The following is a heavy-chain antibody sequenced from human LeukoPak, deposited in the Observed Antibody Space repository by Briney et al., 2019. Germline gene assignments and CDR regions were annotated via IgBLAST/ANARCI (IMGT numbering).Heavy chain of an antibody. D-gene: IGHD1-26*01. CDR2: IEYDGNRK. V-gene: IGHV3-30*04. J-gene: IGHJ3*02. Sequence: GGSLRLSCVASGFTFSSYAMHWVRQAPGKGLEWVAVIEYDGNRKYYTDSVKGRFTISRDNPKNTLFLQMNTLRGEDTATYYCARERCVVGACGAFDIWGQGTMATVSS. CDR1: GFTFSSYA. CDR3: ARERCVVGACGAFDI.